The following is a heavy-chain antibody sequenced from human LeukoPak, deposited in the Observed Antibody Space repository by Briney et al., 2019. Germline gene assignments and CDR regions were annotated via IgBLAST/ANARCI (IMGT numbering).Heavy chain of an antibody. D-gene: IGHD6-19*01. CDR3: AGDFGARGWLDY. V-gene: IGHV3-74*01. J-gene: IGHJ4*02. Sequence: PGGSLRLSCAASGFTFSSYWMHWVRQAPGKGLVWVSRVSTDGNIISYADSVKGRFTISRDNAQNSLYLQMNSLRAEDTAVYYCAGDFGARGWLDYWGQGTLVTVSS. CDR1: GFTFSSYW. CDR2: VSTDGNII.